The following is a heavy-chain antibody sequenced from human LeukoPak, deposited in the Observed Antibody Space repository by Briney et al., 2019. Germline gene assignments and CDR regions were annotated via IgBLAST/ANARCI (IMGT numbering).Heavy chain of an antibody. Sequence: PGGSLRLSCAASGFPFIGPVLLWFGQASGRGLEWVGRIRSKADNDATAYAASVKGRFTISRDDSRNTAYLQMNSLKTEDAAMYYCTIGVYWGQGTLVTVSS. CDR1: GFPFIGPV. V-gene: IGHV3-73*01. CDR3: TIGVY. J-gene: IGHJ4*02. CDR2: IRSKADNDAT.